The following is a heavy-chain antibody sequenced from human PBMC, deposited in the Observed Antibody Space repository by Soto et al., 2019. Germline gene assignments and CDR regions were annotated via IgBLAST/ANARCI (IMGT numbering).Heavy chain of an antibody. V-gene: IGHV3-23*01. CDR1: GFTFSDYY. Sequence: GGSLRLSCAASGFTFSDYYMSWIRQAPGKGLEWVSYISGSGGSTYYADSVKGRFTISRDNSKNTLYLQMNSLRAEDTAVYYCAKDPGYAFDIWGQGTMVTVSS. CDR3: AKDPGYAFDI. CDR2: ISGSGGST. J-gene: IGHJ3*02.